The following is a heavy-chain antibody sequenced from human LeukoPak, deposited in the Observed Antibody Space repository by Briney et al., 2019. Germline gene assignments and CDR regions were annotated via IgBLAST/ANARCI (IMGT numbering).Heavy chain of an antibody. J-gene: IGHJ3*02. Sequence: SETLSLTCTVSGGSISSYYWSWIRQPAGKGLEWIGRIYTSGSTNYNPSLKSRVTMSVDTSKNQFSLKLSSVTAADTAAYYCARDTVAATHDAFDIWGQGTMVTVSS. V-gene: IGHV4-4*07. CDR3: ARDTVAATHDAFDI. D-gene: IGHD2-15*01. CDR1: GGSISSYY. CDR2: IYTSGST.